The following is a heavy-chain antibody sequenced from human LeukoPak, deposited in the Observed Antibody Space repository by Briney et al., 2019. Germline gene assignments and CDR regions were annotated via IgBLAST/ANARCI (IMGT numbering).Heavy chain of an antibody. J-gene: IGHJ5*02. Sequence: PSQTLSLTCTVSGGSISSGGYYWSWIRQHPGKGLEWIGYIYYSGSTYYNPSLKSRVTISVDTSKNQFSLKLSSVTAADTAVYYCAREGDYGDYMGPWGQGTLVTVSS. D-gene: IGHD4-17*01. CDR3: AREGDYGDYMGP. V-gene: IGHV4-31*03. CDR1: GGSISSGGYY. CDR2: IYYSGST.